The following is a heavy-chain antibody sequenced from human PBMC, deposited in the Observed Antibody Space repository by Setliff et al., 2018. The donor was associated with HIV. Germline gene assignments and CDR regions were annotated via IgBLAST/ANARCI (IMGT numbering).Heavy chain of an antibody. CDR2: IYYSGST. D-gene: IGHD1-26*01. CDR1: GGSISFYH. J-gene: IGHJ5*02. V-gene: IGHV4-59*08. Sequence: SETLSLTCTVSGGSISFYHWSWIRQSPGKGLEWIGYIYYSGSTSYNPSLKSQLTMSVDTSKNQFSLKLSSVTAADTAVYYCAGPGGALGTWGQGILVTVSS. CDR3: AGPGGALGT.